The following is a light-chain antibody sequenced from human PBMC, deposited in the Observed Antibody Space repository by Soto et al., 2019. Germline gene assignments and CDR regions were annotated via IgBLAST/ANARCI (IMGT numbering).Light chain of an antibody. V-gene: IGLV2-14*01. J-gene: IGLJ3*02. CDR3: SSYTTSNTQV. CDR2: DVS. Sequence: QSALTQPASVSGSPGQSITISCTGTSSDVGTYNYVSWYQHRPVKAPKLMIYDVSYRPSGVSNRFSGSKSANTASLTISGLQAEDEADYYCSSYTTSNTQVFGGGTKVTVL. CDR1: SSDVGTYNY.